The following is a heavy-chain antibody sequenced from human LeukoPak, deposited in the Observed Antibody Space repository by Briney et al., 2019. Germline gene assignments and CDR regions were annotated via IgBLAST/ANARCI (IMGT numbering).Heavy chain of an antibody. CDR1: GGSISSYY. D-gene: IGHD3-22*01. CDR3: ARRSSGYWANWFDP. CDR2: IYYSGST. Sequence: KPSETLSLTCAVSGGSISSYYWSWIRQPPGRGLEWIGYIYYSGSTNYNPSLKSRVTISVDTSKNQFSLKLSSVTAADTAVYYCARRSSGYWANWFDPWGQGTLVTVSS. V-gene: IGHV4-59*01. J-gene: IGHJ5*02.